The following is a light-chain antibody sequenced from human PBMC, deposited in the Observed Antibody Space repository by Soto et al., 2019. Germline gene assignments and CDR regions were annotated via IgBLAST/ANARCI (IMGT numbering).Light chain of an antibody. CDR2: DAS. J-gene: IGKJ4*01. V-gene: IGKV1-5*01. Sequence: DIQMTQSPSTLSASVGDRVTITCRASQSISSWLAWYQQKPGKAPKLLIYDASSLESGVPSRFSGSGSGTASTLTISSLQHDDFANYYCHQYHSYWLTFGGGTKVEIK. CDR3: HQYHSYWLT. CDR1: QSISSW.